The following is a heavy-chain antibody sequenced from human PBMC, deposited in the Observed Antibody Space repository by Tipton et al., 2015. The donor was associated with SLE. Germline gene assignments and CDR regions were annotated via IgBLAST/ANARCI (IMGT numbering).Heavy chain of an antibody. CDR2: ISYDGSNK. CDR3: ARDPAYYYGSGSLDV. Sequence: SLRLSCAASGFTFSSYGMHWVRQAPGKGLEWVAVISYDGSNKYYADSVKGRFTISRDNSKNTLYLQMNSLRAEDTAVYYCARDPAYYYGSGSLDVWGQGTTVTVSS. V-gene: IGHV3-30*03. J-gene: IGHJ6*02. CDR1: GFTFSSYG. D-gene: IGHD3-10*01.